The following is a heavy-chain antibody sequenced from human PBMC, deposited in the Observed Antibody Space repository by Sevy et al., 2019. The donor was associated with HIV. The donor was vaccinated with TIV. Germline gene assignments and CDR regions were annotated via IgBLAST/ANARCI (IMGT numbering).Heavy chain of an antibody. D-gene: IGHD6-13*01. CDR1: GFTFSSYW. V-gene: IGHV3-74*01. Sequence: GGSLRLSCAASGFTFSSYWMHLVRQAPGKGLVWVSRINTDGSSTSYADSVKGRFTISRDNAKNTLYLQMNSLRAEDTAVYYCARDGYSSSSVDFDYWGQGTLVTVSS. CDR2: INTDGSST. J-gene: IGHJ4*02. CDR3: ARDGYSSSSVDFDY.